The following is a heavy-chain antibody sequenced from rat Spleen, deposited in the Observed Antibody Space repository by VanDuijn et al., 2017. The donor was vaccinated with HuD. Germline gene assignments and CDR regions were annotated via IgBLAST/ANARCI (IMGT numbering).Heavy chain of an antibody. Sequence: EVQLVESGGGLVQPGRSLKLSCAASGFTFSDYYMAWVRQAPTKGLEWVASISTGGDDTYYRDSVMGRFTISRDDGESTLYLQMNSLRSEDTATYYCVRLYNNHGYWYFDFWGPGTMVTVSS. CDR3: VRLYNNHGYWYFDF. V-gene: IGHV5S23*01. CDR1: GFTFSDYY. J-gene: IGHJ1*01. D-gene: IGHD1-5*01. CDR2: ISTGGDDT.